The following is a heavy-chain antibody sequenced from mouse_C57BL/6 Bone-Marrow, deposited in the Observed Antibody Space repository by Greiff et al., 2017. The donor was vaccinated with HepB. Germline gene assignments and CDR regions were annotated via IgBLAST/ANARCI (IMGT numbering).Heavy chain of an antibody. D-gene: IGHD3-2*02. CDR3: ARRQEGSGYGEDY. CDR1: GYTFTSYW. J-gene: IGHJ2*01. V-gene: IGHV1-55*01. CDR2: IYPGSGST. Sequence: VQLQQPGAELVKPGASVKMSCKASGYTFTSYWITWVKQRPGQGLEWIGDIYPGSGSTNYNEKFKSKATLTVDTSSSTAYMQLSSLTSEDSAVYYCARRQEGSGYGEDYWGQGTTLTVSS.